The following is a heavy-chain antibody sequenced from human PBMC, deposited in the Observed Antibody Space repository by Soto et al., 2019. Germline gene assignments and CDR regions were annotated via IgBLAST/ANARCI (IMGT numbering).Heavy chain of an antibody. V-gene: IGHV1-18*01. CDR2: ISAYNGNT. J-gene: IGHJ6*02. Sequence: QVQLVQSGAEVKKPGASVKVSCKASGYTFTSYGISWVRQAPGQGLEWMGWISAYNGNTNYAQKLQGRVTMTTDTPTSTAYMELRSLRSDDTAVYYCAGEMGDGYNTAGGYYYYYGMDVWGQGTTVTVSS. D-gene: IGHD5-12*01. CDR3: AGEMGDGYNTAGGYYYYYGMDV. CDR1: GYTFTSYG.